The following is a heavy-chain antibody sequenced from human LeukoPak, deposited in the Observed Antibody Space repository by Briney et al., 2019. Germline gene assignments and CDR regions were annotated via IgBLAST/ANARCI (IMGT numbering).Heavy chain of an antibody. CDR3: ARTFFNFWSGYYTYYFDY. D-gene: IGHD3-3*01. J-gene: IGHJ4*02. Sequence: PSETLSLTCAVYGGSFSGYYWSWIRQPPGKGLEWIGEINHSASTNYNPSLKSRVTISVDTSKNQFSLRLSSVTAADTAVYYCARTFFNFWSGYYTYYFDYWGQGTLVTVSS. CDR2: INHSAST. CDR1: GGSFSGYY. V-gene: IGHV4-34*01.